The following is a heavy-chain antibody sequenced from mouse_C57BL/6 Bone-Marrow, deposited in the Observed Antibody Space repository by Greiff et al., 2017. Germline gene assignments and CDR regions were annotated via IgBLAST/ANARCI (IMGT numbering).Heavy chain of an antibody. J-gene: IGHJ3*01. CDR2: IHPSDSDT. Sequence: VQLQQPGAELVKPGASVKVSCKASGYTFTSYWLHWVKQRPGQGLEWIGRIHPSDSDTNYNQKFKGKATLTVDKSSSTAYMQLSSLTSEDSAVYYCAPFYINYVGFAYWGQGTLVTVSA. CDR3: APFYINYVGFAY. D-gene: IGHD2-5*01. CDR1: GYTFTSYW. V-gene: IGHV1-74*01.